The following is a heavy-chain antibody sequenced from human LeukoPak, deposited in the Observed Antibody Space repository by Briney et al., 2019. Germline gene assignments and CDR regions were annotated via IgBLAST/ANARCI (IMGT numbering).Heavy chain of an antibody. CDR3: VKHETGPEY. CDR2: IRQDGSEK. J-gene: IGHJ4*02. Sequence: PGGSLRLSCATSGFTFSNYAMSWVRQAPGKGLEWVANIRQDGSEKHHGASVKGRFTISRDNAKNSLYLQMNSLRVEDTAVYYCVKHETGPEYWGQGTLVAVSS. CDR1: GFTFSNYA. V-gene: IGHV3-7*01. D-gene: IGHD1-14*01.